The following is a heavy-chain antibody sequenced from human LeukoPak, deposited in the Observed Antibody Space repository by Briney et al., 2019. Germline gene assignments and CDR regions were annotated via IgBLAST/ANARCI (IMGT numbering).Heavy chain of an antibody. CDR3: ARGYDYVRGSYRRNYYCYMDV. CDR1: GGSISSSSYY. V-gene: IGHV4-39*01. J-gene: IGHJ6*03. CDR2: IYYSGST. Sequence: PSXTLSLTCTVSGGSISSSSYYWGWIRQPPGKGLEWIGSIYYSGSTYYNPSLKSRVTISVDTSKNQFSLKLSSVTAADTAVYYCARGYDYVRGSYRRNYYCYMDVWGKGTTVTVSS. D-gene: IGHD3-16*02.